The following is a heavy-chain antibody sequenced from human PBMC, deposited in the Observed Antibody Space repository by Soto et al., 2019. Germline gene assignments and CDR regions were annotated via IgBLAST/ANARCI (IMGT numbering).Heavy chain of an antibody. CDR1: GFSFSNYA. V-gene: IGHV3-23*01. CDR2: VSAGGGTT. Sequence: EVQLLESGGGLVQPGGSLRLSCAASGFSFSNYAMNWVRQAPGKGLEWVSRVSAGGGTTFYADSVKGRFTISRDNSKNTLDLQMNSLSAEDTAVYYCATRLPGAGCFDYWGQGTLVTVSS. D-gene: IGHD7-27*01. J-gene: IGHJ4*02. CDR3: ATRLPGAGCFDY.